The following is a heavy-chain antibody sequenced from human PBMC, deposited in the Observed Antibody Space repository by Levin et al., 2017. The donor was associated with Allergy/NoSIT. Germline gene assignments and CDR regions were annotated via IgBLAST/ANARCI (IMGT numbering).Heavy chain of an antibody. Sequence: SQTLSLTCAVYGGSFSGYYWSWIRQPPGKGLEWIGEINHSGSTNYNPSPKSRVTISVDTSKNQFSLKLSSVTAADTAVYYCARQYYYDSSGYYRFYYFDYWGQGTLVTVSS. CDR1: GGSFSGYY. J-gene: IGHJ4*02. CDR3: ARQYYYDSSGYYRFYYFDY. V-gene: IGHV4-34*01. D-gene: IGHD3-22*01. CDR2: INHSGST.